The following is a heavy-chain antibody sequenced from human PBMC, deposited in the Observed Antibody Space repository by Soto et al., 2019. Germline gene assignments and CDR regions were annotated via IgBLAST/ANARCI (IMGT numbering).Heavy chain of an antibody. D-gene: IGHD3-22*01. CDR1: GFTFSSYG. V-gene: IGHV3-30*18. CDR3: AKEIGYYYDSSGPTASDY. Sequence: VQLVESGGGVVQPGRSLRLSCAASGFTFSSYGMHWVRQAPGKGLEWVAVISYDGSNKYYADSVKGRFTISRDNSKNTLYLQMNSLRAEGTAVYYCAKEIGYYYDSSGPTASDYWGQGTLVTVSS. CDR2: ISYDGSNK. J-gene: IGHJ4*02.